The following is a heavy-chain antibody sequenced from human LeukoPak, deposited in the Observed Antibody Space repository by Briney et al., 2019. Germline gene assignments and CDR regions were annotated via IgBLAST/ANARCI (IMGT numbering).Heavy chain of an antibody. J-gene: IGHJ4*02. V-gene: IGHV3-48*03. Sequence: PGGSLRLSCAGSGFIFSNYEMNWVRQAPGKGLEWVSYISSTGGDIYYADSVKGRFTIFRDNAEKSVYLQMNSLRAEDTAVYYCARDLPTGTYRAYFDNWGQGTLVTVSS. CDR2: ISSTGGDI. D-gene: IGHD1-26*01. CDR3: ARDLPTGTYRAYFDN. CDR1: GFIFSNYE.